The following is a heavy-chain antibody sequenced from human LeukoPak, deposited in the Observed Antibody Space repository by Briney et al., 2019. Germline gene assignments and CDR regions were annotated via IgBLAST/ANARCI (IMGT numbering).Heavy chain of an antibody. CDR2: ISYDGSNK. Sequence: GGSLRLSCAASGFTFSSYAMHWVRQAPGKGLEWVAVISYDGSNKYYADSVKGRCTISRDNSKNTLYLQMNSLRAEDTAVYYCARDLFGYDSSGYYGPFDYWGQGTLVTVSS. CDR3: ARDLFGYDSSGYYGPFDY. CDR1: GFTFSSYA. D-gene: IGHD3-22*01. V-gene: IGHV3-30-3*01. J-gene: IGHJ4*02.